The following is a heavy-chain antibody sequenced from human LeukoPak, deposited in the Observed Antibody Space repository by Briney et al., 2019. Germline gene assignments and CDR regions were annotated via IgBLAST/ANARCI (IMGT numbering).Heavy chain of an antibody. D-gene: IGHD2-2*01. J-gene: IGHJ6*03. Sequence: GESLKISCKGSGYSFTSYWIGWVRQMPGKGLEWMGIIYPGDSDTRYSPSLQGQVTISADKSISTAYLQWSSLKASDTAMYYCARLWSEDDIVVVPAALYYYMDVWGKGTTVTVSS. V-gene: IGHV5-51*01. CDR2: IYPGDSDT. CDR1: GYSFTSYW. CDR3: ARLWSEDDIVVVPAALYYYMDV.